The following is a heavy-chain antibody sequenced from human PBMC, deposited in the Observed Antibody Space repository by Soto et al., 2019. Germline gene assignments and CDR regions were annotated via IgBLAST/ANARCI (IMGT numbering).Heavy chain of an antibody. CDR3: ARDFRVYYYYGMDV. Sequence: QVQLVESGGGVVQPGRSLRLSCAASGFTFSSYAMHWVRQAPGKGLEWVAVISYDGSNKYYADSVKGRFTISRDNSKNTPYLQMNSLRAEDTAVYYCARDFRVYYYYGMDVWGQGTTVTVSS. CDR2: ISYDGSNK. CDR1: GFTFSSYA. V-gene: IGHV3-30-3*01. J-gene: IGHJ6*02.